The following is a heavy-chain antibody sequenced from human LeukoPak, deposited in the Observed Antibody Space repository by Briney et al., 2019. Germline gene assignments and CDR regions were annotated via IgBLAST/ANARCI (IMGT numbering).Heavy chain of an antibody. Sequence: PSETLSLTCTVSGGSISSHYWSWIRQPPGKGLEWIGYIYYSGSTNYNPSLKSRVTISVDASKNQFSLKLTSVTAADTAVYYCARDSWSGYCSSTSCSSYYYYYMDVWGKGTTVTVSS. V-gene: IGHV4-59*11. CDR1: GGSISSHY. CDR3: ARDSWSGYCSSTSCSSYYYYYMDV. D-gene: IGHD2-2*01. J-gene: IGHJ6*03. CDR2: IYYSGST.